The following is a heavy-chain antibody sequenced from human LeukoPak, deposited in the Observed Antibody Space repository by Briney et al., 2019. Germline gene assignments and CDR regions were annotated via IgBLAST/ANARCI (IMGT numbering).Heavy chain of an antibody. V-gene: IGHV3-30-3*01. J-gene: IGHJ4*02. CDR1: GFTFSSYA. CDR2: ISYDGSNK. D-gene: IGHD3-10*01. CDR3: ARDRHYYGSGPAGY. Sequence: GGSLRLSCAASGFTFSSYAMHWVRQAPGKGLEWVAVISYDGSNKYYADSVKGRFTISRDNSKNTLYLQMNSLRAEDTAVYYCARDRHYYGSGPAGYWGQGTLVTVSS.